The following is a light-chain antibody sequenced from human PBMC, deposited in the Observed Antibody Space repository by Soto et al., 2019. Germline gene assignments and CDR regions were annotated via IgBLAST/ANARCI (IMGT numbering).Light chain of an antibody. J-gene: IGKJ1*01. CDR3: QHYRGT. Sequence: IQSTHYPSTLAASVADRVPMTCRASQSISIWLAWYQQKPGKAPKLLISKASSLESGVPSRFSGSGSETEFALTISSLQPDDFATYYCQHYRGTFGQGTKVDI. CDR1: QSISIW. V-gene: IGKV1-5*03. CDR2: KAS.